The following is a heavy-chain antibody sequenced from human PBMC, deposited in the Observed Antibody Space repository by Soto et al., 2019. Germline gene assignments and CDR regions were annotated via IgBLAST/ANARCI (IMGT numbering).Heavy chain of an antibody. Sequence: GGSLRLSCEASGFTFSGLDMHWVRQPTGKGLEWVSSIGTAGDTYYAVSVKGRFTISRDNAKNSLSLQMNSLRAGDMALYFCAKSQEIGTHFFDSWGQGTQVTVSS. CDR1: GFTFSGLD. J-gene: IGHJ4*02. CDR2: IGTAGDT. V-gene: IGHV3-13*01. CDR3: AKSQEIGTHFFDS. D-gene: IGHD6-13*01.